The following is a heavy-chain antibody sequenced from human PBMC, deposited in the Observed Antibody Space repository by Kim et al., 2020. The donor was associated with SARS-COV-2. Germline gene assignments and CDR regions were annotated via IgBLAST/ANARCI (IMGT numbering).Heavy chain of an antibody. CDR3: ARTAIYSYYYGMDV. V-gene: IGHV4-34*01. CDR2: INHSGST. Sequence: SETLSLTCAVYGGSFSGYYWSWIRQPPGKGLEWIGEINHSGSTNYNPSLKSRVTISVDTSKNQFSLKLSSVTAADTAVYYCARTAIYSYYYGMDVWGQGTTVTVSS. CDR1: GGSFSGYY. J-gene: IGHJ6*02. D-gene: IGHD3-9*01.